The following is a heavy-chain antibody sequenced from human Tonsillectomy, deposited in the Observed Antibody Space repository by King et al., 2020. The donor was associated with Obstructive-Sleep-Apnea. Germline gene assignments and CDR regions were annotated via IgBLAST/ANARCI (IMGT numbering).Heavy chain of an antibody. CDR2: INPSGGST. V-gene: IGHV1-46*01. Sequence: GQLVQSGAEVKKPGASVKVSCKASGYTFTSYYMHWVRQAPGQGLEWMGVINPSGGSTSYAQKFQGRVTMTRDTTTSTVYMELSSLSSEDTAVYYCGRELSVATIRGFDYWGQGTLVTVSS. CDR1: GYTFTSYY. J-gene: IGHJ4*02. D-gene: IGHD5-24*01. CDR3: GRELSVATIRGFDY.